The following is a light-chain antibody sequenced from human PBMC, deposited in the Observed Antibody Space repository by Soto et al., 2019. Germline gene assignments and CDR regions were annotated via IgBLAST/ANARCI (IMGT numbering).Light chain of an antibody. CDR2: GAS. CDR1: QSVSSSY. CDR3: QQYGSSRALT. V-gene: IGKV3-20*01. J-gene: IGKJ4*01. Sequence: EIVMTQSPATLSVSPGEIATLSCRASQSVSSSYLAWYQQKPGQAPRLLLYGASSRATGIPDRFSGSGSGTDFTLTISSLEPEDFAVYYCQQYGSSRALTFGGGTRWIS.